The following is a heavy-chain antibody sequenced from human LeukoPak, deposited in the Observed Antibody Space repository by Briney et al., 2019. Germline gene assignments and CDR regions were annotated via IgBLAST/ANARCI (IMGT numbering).Heavy chain of an antibody. V-gene: IGHV3-74*03. Sequence: GGSLRLSCAASGLRFSSYWMHWVRQAPGTGLVWVSRINSDGSTTTYAASVKGRFTIHRHNAKNTVYLQLNSLRAVDTAVYYCARASHYTIPFDSWGQGTLVTVSS. D-gene: IGHD2-2*02. J-gene: IGHJ5*01. CDR1: GLRFSSYW. CDR2: INSDGSTT. CDR3: ARASHYTIPFDS.